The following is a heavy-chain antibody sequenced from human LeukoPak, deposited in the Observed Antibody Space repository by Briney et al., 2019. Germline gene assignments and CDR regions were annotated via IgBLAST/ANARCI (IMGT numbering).Heavy chain of an antibody. D-gene: IGHD3-16*02. V-gene: IGHV1-46*01. Sequence: ASVKVSCKACGYTFPSYYMHWVRRPPGQGLEWMGIINPSGGSTSYAQKFQGRVTMTRDMSTSTVDMQLSSLSSDDTAVYYGARDREDDYVWGSYRYKSDRYLHYWGQGPLVTVSS. CDR1: GYTFPSYY. CDR2: INPSGGST. CDR3: ARDREDDYVWGSYRYKSDRYLHY. J-gene: IGHJ4*02.